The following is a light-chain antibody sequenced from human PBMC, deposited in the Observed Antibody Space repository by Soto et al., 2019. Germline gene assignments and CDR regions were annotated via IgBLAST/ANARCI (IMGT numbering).Light chain of an antibody. CDR3: QQYGSSPQT. CDR1: QYVSVRF. J-gene: IGKJ1*01. CDR2: GAS. V-gene: IGKV3-20*01. Sequence: EIVFTQSPGTLSLSPGESATLSCRASQYVSVRFLAWYQQKPGQAPRLLIYGASDRDTGIPDRFTGSGSGTDFTLTINRLEPEDFEVYFCQQYGSSPQTFGQGTKVDIK.